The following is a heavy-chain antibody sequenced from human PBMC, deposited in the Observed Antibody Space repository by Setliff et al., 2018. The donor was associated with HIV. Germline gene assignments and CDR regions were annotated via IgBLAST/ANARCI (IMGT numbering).Heavy chain of an antibody. V-gene: IGHV4-39*01. CDR2: VYYSGNT. J-gene: IGHJ3*02. D-gene: IGHD3-22*01. CDR1: GGSISSSSYF. CDR3: ARHGHFYDSSSSDAFDI. Sequence: SETLSLTCTVSGGSISSSSYFWGWIRQPPGKGLEWIGSVYYSGNTYYNPSLKSRVTISVDTSKNQFSLKLRSVTAADTAVYYCARHGHFYDSSSSDAFDILCHGTMVTVS.